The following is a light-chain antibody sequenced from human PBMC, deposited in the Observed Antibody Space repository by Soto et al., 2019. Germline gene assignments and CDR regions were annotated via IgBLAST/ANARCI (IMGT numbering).Light chain of an antibody. CDR3: QQSYSTPYT. V-gene: IGKV1-39*01. CDR1: QSISNY. Sequence: DIPMTQSPSSLSASVGDRVTITCRASQSISNYLNWYQQKPGKAPKLLIYAASSLQSGVPSRFSGSGSGTDFTLTISSLQPEDFATYYCQQSYSTPYTFGQGTNLEIK. CDR2: AAS. J-gene: IGKJ2*01.